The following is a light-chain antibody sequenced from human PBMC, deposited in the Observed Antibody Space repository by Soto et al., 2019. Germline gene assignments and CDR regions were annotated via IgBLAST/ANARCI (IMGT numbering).Light chain of an antibody. Sequence: DIQMTQSPPVMSASVGDRVTITCRASQDISNFLVWFQQKPGKAPTGLMYSANTLERGVPSRFSGSGTGTEFTLTISSLQPEDFATYYCLQHKSYPRTFGQGTKVEIK. CDR2: SAN. J-gene: IGKJ1*01. CDR1: QDISNF. V-gene: IGKV1-17*03. CDR3: LQHKSYPRT.